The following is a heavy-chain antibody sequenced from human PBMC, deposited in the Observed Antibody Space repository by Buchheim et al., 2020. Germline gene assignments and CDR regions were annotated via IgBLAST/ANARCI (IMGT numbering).Heavy chain of an antibody. Sequence: QVQLVQSGAEVKKPGDSVKVSCKASGYTFTKYYLHWVRQAPGRGLEWMGIIYPSDGSTRYAQTFQGRVTMTKDTSARTVYVELRSLRSEDTAVYFCARDRYDFWSGYYGPFDYWGQGTL. J-gene: IGHJ4*02. CDR2: IYPSDGST. V-gene: IGHV1-46*01. CDR1: GYTFTKYY. D-gene: IGHD3-3*01. CDR3: ARDRYDFWSGYYGPFDY.